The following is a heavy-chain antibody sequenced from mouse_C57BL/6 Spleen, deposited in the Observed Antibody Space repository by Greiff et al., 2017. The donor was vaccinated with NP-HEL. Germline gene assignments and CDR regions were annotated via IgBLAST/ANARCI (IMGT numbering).Heavy chain of an antibody. CDR1: GFTFSSYG. CDR2: ISSGGSYT. V-gene: IGHV5-6*01. CDR3: ARHGGYDGYFDV. J-gene: IGHJ1*03. D-gene: IGHD2-2*01. Sequence: EVHLVESGGDLVKPGGSLKLSCAASGFTFSSYGMSWVRQTPDKRLEWVATISSGGSYTCYPDSVKGRFTISRDNAKNTLYLQMSSLKSEDTAMYYCARHGGYDGYFDVWGTGTTVTVSS.